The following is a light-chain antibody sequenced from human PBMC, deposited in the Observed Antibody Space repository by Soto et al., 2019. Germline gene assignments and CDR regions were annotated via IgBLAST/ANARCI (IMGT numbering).Light chain of an antibody. Sequence: DIQMAQSPSSLSASVGDRVTITCRASQTISSYLNWYQQKPGKAPKLLIHAASSLQSGVPSRFGGSGSGTDFTLTISSLLPEDFATYRPPQTSTTPPTSGQGTRLGIK. CDR1: QTISSY. V-gene: IGKV1-39*01. CDR3: PQTSTTPPT. J-gene: IGKJ5*01. CDR2: AAS.